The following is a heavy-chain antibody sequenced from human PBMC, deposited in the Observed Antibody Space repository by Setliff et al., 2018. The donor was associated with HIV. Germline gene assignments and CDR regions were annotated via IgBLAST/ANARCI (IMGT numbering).Heavy chain of an antibody. CDR3: VTVRTISGFKCLDS. V-gene: IGHV3-15*01. Sequence: GGSLRLSCAASGFTFSDVWVNWVRQAPGRGLEWVGRIKNRPAGGTTEYAAPVKGRFTISRDDSKNMAYLQMNSLKIEDTAMYYCVTVRTISGFKCLDSWGQGTLVTVSS. CDR2: IKNRPAGGTT. J-gene: IGHJ5*01. CDR1: GFTFSDVW.